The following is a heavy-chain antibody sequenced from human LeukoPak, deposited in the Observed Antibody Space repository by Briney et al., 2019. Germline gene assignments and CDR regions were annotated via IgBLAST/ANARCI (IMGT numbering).Heavy chain of an antibody. CDR3: ARLPRYYYGSGRGGNYFDY. CDR1: GGSFSGYY. D-gene: IGHD3-10*01. J-gene: IGHJ4*02. CDR2: INHSGST. V-gene: IGHV4-34*01. Sequence: PSETLSLTCAVYGGSFSGYYWSWIRQPPGKGLEWIGEINHSGSTNYNPSLKSRVTMSVDTSKNQFSLKLSSVTAADTAVYYCARLPRYYYGSGRGGNYFDYWGQGTLVTVSS.